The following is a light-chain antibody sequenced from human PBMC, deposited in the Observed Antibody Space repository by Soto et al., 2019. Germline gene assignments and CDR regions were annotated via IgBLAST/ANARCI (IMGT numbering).Light chain of an antibody. CDR2: ANT. V-gene: IGLV1-40*01. Sequence: QSVLTRPPSVSGAPGQRVTISCTGSSSNIGPTYDVHWYQQLPGTAPKLLIYANTNRPSGVPDRFSGSKSGTSASLAITGLQAEDEADYYCQSYDSSLSGYVFGTGTKVTVL. CDR3: QSYDSSLSGYV. CDR1: SSNIGPTYD. J-gene: IGLJ1*01.